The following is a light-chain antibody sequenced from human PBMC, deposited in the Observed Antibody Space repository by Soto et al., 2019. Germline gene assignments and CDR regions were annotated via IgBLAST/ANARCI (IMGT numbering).Light chain of an antibody. CDR1: SSDVGGYNY. CDR3: CLYAGSYTSV. CDR2: GVS. V-gene: IGLV2-11*01. J-gene: IGLJ1*01. Sequence: QSALTQPRSVSGSPGQSVTISCTGTSSDVGGYNYVSWYQQHPGKAPKLMIYGVSKRPSGVPDRFSGSKSGNTASLTISGLQAEDEADYYCCLYAGSYTSVFGIWTKLTVL.